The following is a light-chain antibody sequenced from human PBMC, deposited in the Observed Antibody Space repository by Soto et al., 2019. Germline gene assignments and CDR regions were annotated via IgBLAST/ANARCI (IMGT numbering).Light chain of an antibody. J-gene: IGLJ2*01. V-gene: IGLV2-8*01. Sequence: QSALTQPPSASGSPGQSVTISCTGTSSDVGSYNYVSWYQQHPGQAPKLMIYEVSKRPSGVPDRFSGSKSGNTASLTVSGLQAEDEADYYCSSYAGSNNFVVFGGGTQLTVL. CDR3: SSYAGSNNFVV. CDR1: SSDVGSYNY. CDR2: EVS.